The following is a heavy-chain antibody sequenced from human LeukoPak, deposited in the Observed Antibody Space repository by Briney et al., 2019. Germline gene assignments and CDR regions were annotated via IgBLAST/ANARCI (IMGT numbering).Heavy chain of an antibody. J-gene: IGHJ4*02. CDR1: GFTFSSYS. D-gene: IGHD3-22*01. CDR2: ISSSSSYI. CDR3: AKAMIVVVVFDY. Sequence: GGSLRLSCAASGFTFSSYSMNWVRQAPGKGLEWVSSISSSSSYIYYADSVKGRFTISRDNSKNTLYLQMNSLRAEDTAVYYCAKAMIVVVVFDYWGQGTLVTVSS. V-gene: IGHV3-21*04.